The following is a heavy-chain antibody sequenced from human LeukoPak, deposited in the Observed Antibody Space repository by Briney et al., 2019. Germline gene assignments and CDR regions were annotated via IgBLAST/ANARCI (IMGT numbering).Heavy chain of an antibody. CDR3: ARDPSYSNYGSPWGFDY. CDR1: GYTFTGYY. D-gene: IGHD4-11*01. Sequence: ASVKVSCKASGYTFTGYYMHWVRQAPGQGLEWMGWINPNSGGTNYAQKFQGRVTMTRDTSISTAYMELSRLRSDDTAVYYCARDPSYSNYGSPWGFDYWGQGTLVTVSS. J-gene: IGHJ4*02. CDR2: INPNSGGT. V-gene: IGHV1-2*02.